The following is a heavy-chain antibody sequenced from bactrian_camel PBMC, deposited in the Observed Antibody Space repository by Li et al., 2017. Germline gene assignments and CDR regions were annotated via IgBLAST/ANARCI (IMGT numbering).Heavy chain of an antibody. CDR1: GYRYSSYC. J-gene: IGHJ4*01. V-gene: IGHV3S53*01. CDR2: IDSDGRT. CDR3: AASGGQLGRWCYEFPVNWVSWLYN. D-gene: IGHD3*01. Sequence: HVQLVESGGGSVQAGESLRLSCVISGYRYSSYCMGWFRQVPGNEREPLASIDSDGRTSVADSVKDRFTISQDGAKNTLYLHMNNLKPEDTAMYHCAASGGQLGRWCYEFPVNWVSWLYNWGQGTQVTVS.